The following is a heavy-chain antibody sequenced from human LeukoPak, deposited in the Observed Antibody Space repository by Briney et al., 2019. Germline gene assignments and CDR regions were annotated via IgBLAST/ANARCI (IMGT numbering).Heavy chain of an antibody. D-gene: IGHD3-22*01. V-gene: IGHV3-21*01. CDR3: ASDRQFKYYYDSSGYAFDI. J-gene: IGHJ3*02. Sequence: PGGSLRLSCAASGFTFSSYSMNWVRQAPGKGLEWVSSISSSSSYIYYADSVKGRFTISRDNAKNSLYLQMNSLRAEDTAVYYCASDRQFKYYYDSSGYAFDIWAKGQWSPSLQ. CDR2: ISSSSSYI. CDR1: GFTFSSYS.